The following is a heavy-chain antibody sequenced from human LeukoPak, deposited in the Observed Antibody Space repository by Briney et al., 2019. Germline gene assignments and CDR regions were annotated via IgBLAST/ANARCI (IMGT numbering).Heavy chain of an antibody. CDR2: IYYSGST. D-gene: IGHD3-10*02. CDR1: GGSISSSSYY. Sequence: SETLSLTCTVSGGSISSSSYYWGWIRQPPGKGLEWIGSIYYSGSTYYNPSLKSRVTISVDTSKNQFSLKLSSVTAADTAVYYCARQSVYGGYDYWGQGTLVTVSS. V-gene: IGHV4-39*01. J-gene: IGHJ4*02. CDR3: ARQSVYGGYDY.